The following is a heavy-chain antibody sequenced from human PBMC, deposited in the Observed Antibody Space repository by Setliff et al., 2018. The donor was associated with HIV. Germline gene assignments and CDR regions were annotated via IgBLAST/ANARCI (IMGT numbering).Heavy chain of an antibody. Sequence: GESLKISCAASGFTFSSHWMSWVRQAPGRGLEWVANIKEDGSEKYYVDSVKGRFAISRENAKNSLYLQMNSLRADDTAVFYCARVAGDSFDVWGEGTMVTVSS. CDR1: GFTFSSHW. D-gene: IGHD6-19*01. CDR2: IKEDGSEK. V-gene: IGHV3-7*03. CDR3: ARVAGDSFDV. J-gene: IGHJ3*01.